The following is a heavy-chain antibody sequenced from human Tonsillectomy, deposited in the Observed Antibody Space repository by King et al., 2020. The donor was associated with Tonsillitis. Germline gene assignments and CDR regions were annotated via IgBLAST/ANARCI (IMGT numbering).Heavy chain of an antibody. CDR2: IYWNDDK. D-gene: IGHD2-15*01. CDR3: AQTFLFRGYCSGDRCKNFDY. J-gene: IGHJ4*02. CDR1: GFSLSTSGVG. Sequence: ITLKESGPTLVKPTQTLTLTCTFSGFSLSTSGVGVGWIRQPPGKALEWLALIYWNDDKRYSPSLKSRLTITKDTSKNQVVLTMTNMDPVDTTTYYCAQTFLFRGYCSGDRCKNFDYWGQGTLVTVSS. V-gene: IGHV2-5*01.